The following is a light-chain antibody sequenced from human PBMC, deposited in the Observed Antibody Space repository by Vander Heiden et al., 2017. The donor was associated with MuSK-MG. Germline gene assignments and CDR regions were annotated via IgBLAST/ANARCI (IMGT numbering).Light chain of an antibody. CDR2: LNSDGSH. V-gene: IGLV4-69*01. CDR3: QTWDTGIQV. CDR1: SGHSSHA. J-gene: IGLJ2*01. Sequence: QLVLTQSPSASASLGASVKLTCTLSSGHSSHAIAWHQQQSEKGPRYLMKLNSDGSHSKGDGIPDRFSGSSSGAERYLTISSLQSEDEAAYYCQTWDTGIQVFGGGTKLTVL.